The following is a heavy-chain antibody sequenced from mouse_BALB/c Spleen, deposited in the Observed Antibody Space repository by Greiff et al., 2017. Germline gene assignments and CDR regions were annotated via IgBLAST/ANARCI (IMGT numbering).Heavy chain of an antibody. CDR3: VRHGGLGRNFDY. V-gene: IGHV10-1*02. CDR1: GFTFNTYA. D-gene: IGHD4-1*01. CDR2: IRSKSNNYAT. Sequence: EVHLVESGGGLVQPKGSLKLSCAASGFTFNTYAMNWVRQAPGKGLEWVARIRSKSNNYATYYADSVKDRFTISRDDSQSMLYLQMNNLKTEDTAMYYCVRHGGLGRNFDYWGQGTTLTVSS. J-gene: IGHJ2*01.